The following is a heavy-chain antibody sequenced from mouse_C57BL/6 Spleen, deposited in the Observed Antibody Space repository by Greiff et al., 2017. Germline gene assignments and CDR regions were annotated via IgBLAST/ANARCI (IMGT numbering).Heavy chain of an antibody. CDR2: IYPDSGST. V-gene: IGHV1-55*01. Sequence: QVQLQQPGAELVKPGASVKMSCKASGYTFTSYWITWVKQRPGQGLEWIGDIYPDSGSTNYNEKFKSKATLTVDNSSSTAYRQLSSLTSEDSAVYYCATGTSAYWGQGTLVTVSA. J-gene: IGHJ3*01. D-gene: IGHD4-1*01. CDR1: GYTFTSYW. CDR3: ATGTSAY.